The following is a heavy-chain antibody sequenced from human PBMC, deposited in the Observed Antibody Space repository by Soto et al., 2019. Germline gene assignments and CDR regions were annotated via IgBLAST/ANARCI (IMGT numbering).Heavy chain of an antibody. V-gene: IGHV1-8*01. Sequence: QVQLVQSGAEVKKPGASVKVACTFTSYDINWVRQAAGLGPEWMAWMNPNSGDTRYAQKFQGRVTMTRDTSKFTAYMELSNLGSEHTAVYYCARGPGSSDWRFSSYDMDVWDQWTPVTVS. CDR1: FTSYD. J-gene: IGHJ6*02. CDR2: MNPNSGDT. CDR3: ARGPGSSDWRFSSYDMDV. D-gene: IGHD6-19*01.